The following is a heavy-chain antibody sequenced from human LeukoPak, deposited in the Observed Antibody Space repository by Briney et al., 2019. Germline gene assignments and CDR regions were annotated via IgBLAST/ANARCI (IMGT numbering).Heavy chain of an antibody. D-gene: IGHD6-13*01. V-gene: IGHV4-34*01. CDR1: GGSFSGYY. CDR2: INLSGST. Sequence: SETLSLTCAVYGGSFSGYYWSWIRQPPGKGLEWIGEINLSGSTNYNPSLKSRVTISVDTSKNQFSLKLSSVTAADTAVYYCAREGSSWYWGTATRGWYFDLWGRSTLVTVSS. CDR3: AREGSSWYWGTATRGWYFDL. J-gene: IGHJ2*01.